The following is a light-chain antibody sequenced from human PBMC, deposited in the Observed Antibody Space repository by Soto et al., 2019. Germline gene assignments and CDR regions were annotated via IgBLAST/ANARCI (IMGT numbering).Light chain of an antibody. CDR3: QQYNNWPPWT. V-gene: IGKV3-15*01. CDR2: AAS. Sequence: EIVMTQSPATLSVSPGERATLSCRASQSVSSNIAWYQQKHGQAPRLLIYAASTRATGIPARFSGSGSGTEFTLTISSLQSEDFAVYYCQQYNNWPPWTFGQGTKVEIK. CDR1: QSVSSN. J-gene: IGKJ1*01.